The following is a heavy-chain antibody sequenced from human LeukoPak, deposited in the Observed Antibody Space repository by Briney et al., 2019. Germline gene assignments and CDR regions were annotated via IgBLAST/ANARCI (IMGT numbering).Heavy chain of an antibody. D-gene: IGHD1-26*01. J-gene: IGHJ4*02. Sequence: SQTLSLTCTVSGGSISSGGYYWSWIRQHPGKGLEWIGYIYYSGRTYYNPSLKSRVTISVDTSKNQFSLKLSSVTAADTAVYYCARGRGSYFVYWGQGTLVTVSS. CDR1: GGSISSGGYY. CDR3: ARGRGSYFVY. V-gene: IGHV4-31*03. CDR2: IYYSGRT.